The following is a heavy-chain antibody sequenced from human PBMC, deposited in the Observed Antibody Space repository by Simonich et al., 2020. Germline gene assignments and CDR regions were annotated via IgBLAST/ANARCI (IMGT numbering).Heavy chain of an antibody. CDR3: ARVEYSSSGYFDL. CDR2: INPNSGGT. D-gene: IGHD6-6*01. CDR1: GYTFTGYY. J-gene: IGHJ2*01. Sequence: QVQLVQSGAEVKKPGASVKVSCKASGYTFTGYYMHWVRQAPGQGLEGRGGINPNSGGTNYAQKFQGRVTMTRDTSISTAYMELSRLRSDDTAVYYCARVEYSSSGYFDLWGRGTLVTVSS. V-gene: IGHV1-2*02.